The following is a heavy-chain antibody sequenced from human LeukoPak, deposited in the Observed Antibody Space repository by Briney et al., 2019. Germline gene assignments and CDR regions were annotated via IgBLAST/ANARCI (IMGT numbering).Heavy chain of an antibody. V-gene: IGHV4-34*01. CDR2: IYYSGST. J-gene: IGHJ4*02. D-gene: IGHD6-19*01. CDR1: GGSFSGYY. Sequence: PSETLSLTCAVYGGSFSGYYWSWIRQPPGKGLEWIGSIYYSGSTYYNPSLKSRFTISVDTSKNQFSLKLSSVTAADTAVYYCVTAAVAGDYWGQGTLVTVSS. CDR3: VTAAVAGDY.